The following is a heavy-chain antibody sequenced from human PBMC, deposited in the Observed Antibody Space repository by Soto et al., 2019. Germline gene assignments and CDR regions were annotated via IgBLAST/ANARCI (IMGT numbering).Heavy chain of an antibody. CDR2: INHSGST. Sequence: QVQLQQWGAGLLKPSETLSLTCAVYGGSFSGYYWSWIRQPPGKGLEWIGEINHSGSTNYNPSLTARVTISVDTSKNQCSLKLSSVTAADTAVYYCARDRSLVQYYYGSGVCDYWGQGTLVTVSS. D-gene: IGHD3-10*01. V-gene: IGHV4-34*01. J-gene: IGHJ4*02. CDR1: GGSFSGYY. CDR3: ARDRSLVQYYYGSGVCDY.